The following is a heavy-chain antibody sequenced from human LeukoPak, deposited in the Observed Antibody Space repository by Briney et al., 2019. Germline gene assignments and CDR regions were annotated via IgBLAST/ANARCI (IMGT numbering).Heavy chain of an antibody. D-gene: IGHD6-13*01. V-gene: IGHV3-30*18. CDR1: GFTFSSYG. J-gene: IGHJ5*02. CDR3: AEDRGGGIAAAGCFDP. Sequence: PGGSLRLSCAASGFTFSSYGMHWVRQAPGKGLEWVAVISYDGSNKYYADSVKGRFTISRDNSKNTLYLQMNSLRAEDTAVYYCAEDRGGGIAAAGCFDPWGQGTLVTVSS. CDR2: ISYDGSNK.